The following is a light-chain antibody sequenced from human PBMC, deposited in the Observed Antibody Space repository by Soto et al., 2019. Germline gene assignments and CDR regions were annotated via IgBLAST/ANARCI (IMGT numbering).Light chain of an antibody. CDR3: QQYYSTPWT. CDR2: WAS. CDR1: QSVLYSSNNKNY. V-gene: IGKV4-1*01. J-gene: IGKJ1*01. Sequence: DIVMTQSPDSLAVSLGERATINCKSSQSVLYSSNNKNYLAWYQQKPGQPPKLLIYWASTRESGVPDRFSGSGSATDFPLTVSSLQAEDVAVYYCQQYYSTPWTFGQGTNVEIK.